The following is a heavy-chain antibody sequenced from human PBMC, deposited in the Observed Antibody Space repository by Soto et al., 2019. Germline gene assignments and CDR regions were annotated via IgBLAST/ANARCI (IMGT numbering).Heavy chain of an antibody. Sequence: GGSLRLSCAASGFTFSSYSMNWVRQAPGKGLEWVSSISSSSSYIYYADSVKGRFTISRDNAKNSLYLQMNSLRAEDTAVYYCARTDIARAVMKMDVWGKGTTVTVSS. J-gene: IGHJ6*04. V-gene: IGHV3-21*01. CDR1: GFTFSSYS. CDR2: ISSSSSYI. D-gene: IGHD6-19*01. CDR3: ARTDIARAVMKMDV.